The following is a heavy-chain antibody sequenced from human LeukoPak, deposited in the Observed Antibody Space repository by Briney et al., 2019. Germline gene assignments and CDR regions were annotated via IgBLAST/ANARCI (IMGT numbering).Heavy chain of an antibody. CDR3: AKGGYSTPFDP. CDR1: GFTFSNYA. J-gene: IGHJ5*02. V-gene: IGHV3-23*01. Sequence: AGSLRLSCAASGFTFSNYAMSWVRQAPGKGLEWVSTIRGSDRETYYADSVKGRFTVSRDNSKNTLYLQMNSLRAEDTALYYCAKGGYSTPFDPWGQGTLVTVSS. CDR2: IRGSDRET. D-gene: IGHD1-26*01.